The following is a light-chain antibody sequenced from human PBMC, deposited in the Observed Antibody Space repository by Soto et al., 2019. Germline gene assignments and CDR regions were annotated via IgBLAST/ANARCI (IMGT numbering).Light chain of an antibody. Sequence: ELVLTQSPATLSLSPGERVTLSCRASQRVSSYLAWYQQKPGQAPRLLIYDVSNRATGIPARFTGSGSGTDFTLTISRLEPEDFAVYYCQQRNSWPITFGQGTRLEI. V-gene: IGKV3-11*01. J-gene: IGKJ5*01. CDR3: QQRNSWPIT. CDR1: QRVSSY. CDR2: DVS.